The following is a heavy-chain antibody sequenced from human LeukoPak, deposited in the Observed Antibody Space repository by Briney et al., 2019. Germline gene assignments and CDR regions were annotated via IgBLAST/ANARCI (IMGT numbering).Heavy chain of an antibody. J-gene: IGHJ4*02. CDR1: GFTFSNFG. Sequence: PGGSLRLSCAASGFTFSNFGMHWVRHAPGKGLQSLAVIWSNGINKYYTECVKGRFTMSRDNSQDTLDLHLNSLRAEDTALYYCVKERSPFVGFDHWGQGILVTVSS. CDR3: VKERSPFVGFDH. V-gene: IGHV3-33*06. CDR2: IWSNGINK. D-gene: IGHD2-21*01.